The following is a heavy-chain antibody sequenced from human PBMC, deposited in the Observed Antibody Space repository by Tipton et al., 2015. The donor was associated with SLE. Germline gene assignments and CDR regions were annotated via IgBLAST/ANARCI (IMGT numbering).Heavy chain of an antibody. CDR3: ARGSLETLRLDY. Sequence: GLVKPSETLSLTCTASGGSFTNYQWNWIRQSPEKGLEWLGYVYDRGTTNYNPSVMSRVIISFDTSKSQVSLKLFSVTAADTAVYYCARGSLETLRLDYWGQGTLVTFSS. V-gene: IGHV4-59*01. J-gene: IGHJ4*02. D-gene: IGHD4-23*01. CDR1: GGSFTNYQ. CDR2: VYDRGTT.